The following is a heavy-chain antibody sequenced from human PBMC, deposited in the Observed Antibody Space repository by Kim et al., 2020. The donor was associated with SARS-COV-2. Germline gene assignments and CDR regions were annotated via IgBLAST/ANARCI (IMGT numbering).Heavy chain of an antibody. CDR3: VRGGMALAPMWD. Sequence: GGSLRLSCVAFGFNFNDFWMNWVRQAPGKGLEWVANINQDGSKKYYVDSVKGRFIISRDNAKNSLYLQMNGLRVEETAIYYCVRGGMALAPMWDWGQGILATVSS. J-gene: IGHJ4*01. D-gene: IGHD1-26*01. V-gene: IGHV3-7*03. CDR2: INQDGSKK. CDR1: GFNFNDFW.